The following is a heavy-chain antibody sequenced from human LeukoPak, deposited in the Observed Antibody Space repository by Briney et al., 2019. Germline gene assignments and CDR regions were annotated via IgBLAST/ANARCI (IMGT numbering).Heavy chain of an antibody. V-gene: IGHV4-34*01. CDR2: INHSGST. CDR3: ARQYCSSTSCPRAVRY. J-gene: IGHJ4*02. Sequence: KPSETLSLTCAVYGGSFSGYYWSWIRQPPGKGLEWIGEINHSGSTNYNPSLKSRLTISVDTSKNQFSLKLSSVTAADTAVYYCARQYCSSTSCPRAVRYWGQGTLVTVSS. D-gene: IGHD2-2*01. CDR1: GGSFSGYY.